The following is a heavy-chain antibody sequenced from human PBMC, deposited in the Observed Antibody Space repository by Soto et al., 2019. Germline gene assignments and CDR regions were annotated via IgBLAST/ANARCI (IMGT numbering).Heavy chain of an antibody. CDR1: GFTFSSYG. CDR3: AKERYSYGYNDY. J-gene: IGHJ4*02. D-gene: IGHD5-18*01. Sequence: QVQLLESGGGVVQPGRSLRLSCAASGFTFSSYGMHWVRQAPGKGLEWVAVISYDGSNKYYADSVKGRFTISRDNSKNTLYLQMNSLRAEDTAVYYCAKERYSYGYNDYWGQGTLVTVSS. CDR2: ISYDGSNK. V-gene: IGHV3-30*18.